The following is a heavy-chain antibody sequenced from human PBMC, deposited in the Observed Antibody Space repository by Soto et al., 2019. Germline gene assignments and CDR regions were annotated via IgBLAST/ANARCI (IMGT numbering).Heavy chain of an antibody. Sequence: ASVKVSCKASGYTFTGYYMHWVRQAPGQGLEWMGWINPNSGGTNYAQKFQGWVTMTRDTSISTAYMELSRLRSDDTALYYCARLTGDRGSAFDIWGQGTMVTVSS. V-gene: IGHV1-2*04. CDR3: ARLTGDRGSAFDI. CDR2: INPNSGGT. D-gene: IGHD7-27*01. J-gene: IGHJ3*02. CDR1: GYTFTGYY.